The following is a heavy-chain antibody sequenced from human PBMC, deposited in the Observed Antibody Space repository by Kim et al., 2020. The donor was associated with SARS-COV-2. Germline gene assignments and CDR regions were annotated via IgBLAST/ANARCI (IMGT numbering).Heavy chain of an antibody. D-gene: IGHD5-12*01. V-gene: IGHV1-2*02. Sequence: ASVKVSCKASGYTFTGYYMHWVRQAPGQGLEWMGWINPNSGGTNYAQKFQGRVTMTRDTSISTAYMELSRLRSDDTAVYYCARELLVATSKGYYYYYGMDVWGQGTTVTVSS. CDR2: INPNSGGT. J-gene: IGHJ6*02. CDR3: ARELLVATSKGYYYYYGMDV. CDR1: GYTFTGYY.